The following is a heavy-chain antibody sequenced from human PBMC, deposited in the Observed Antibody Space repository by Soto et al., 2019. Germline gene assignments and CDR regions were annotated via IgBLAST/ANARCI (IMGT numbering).Heavy chain of an antibody. V-gene: IGHV3-74*01. Sequence: EVQLMESGGGLVQPGGSLRLSCAASGLSVSNYWLHWVRQTPGKGLVWVSRINSDDTSSSYAASVKGRFTISRDNAKNTLYLKMNSLRAEDTAVYYCARGCRWGCHYYFDYWGQGTLVTVSS. J-gene: IGHJ4*02. CDR3: ARGCRWGCHYYFDY. CDR1: GLSVSNYW. D-gene: IGHD3-16*01. CDR2: INSDDTSS.